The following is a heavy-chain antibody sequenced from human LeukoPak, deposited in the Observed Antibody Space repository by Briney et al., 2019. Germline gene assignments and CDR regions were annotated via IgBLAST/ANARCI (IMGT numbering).Heavy chain of an antibody. CDR1: GGTFSSYA. D-gene: IGHD7-27*01. CDR3: ARGTIGPGETFDY. Sequence: ASVKVSCKASGGTFSSYAISWVRQAPGQGLEWMGRIIPIFGTANYAQKFQGRVTITTDESTSTAYMELSCLRSEDTAVYYCARGTIGPGETFDYWGQGTLVTVSS. J-gene: IGHJ4*02. V-gene: IGHV1-69*05. CDR2: IIPIFGTA.